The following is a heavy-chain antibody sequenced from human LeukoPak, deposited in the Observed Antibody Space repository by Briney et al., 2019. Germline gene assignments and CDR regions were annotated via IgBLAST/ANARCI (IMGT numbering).Heavy chain of an antibody. CDR2: ISYDGSNK. Sequence: GGSLRLSCAASGFTFSSYAMHWVRQAPGKGLEWVAVISYDGSNKYYADSVKGRFTISRDNSKNTLYLQMNSLGAEDTAVYYCARDAGDFDFDYWGQGTLVTVSS. J-gene: IGHJ4*02. CDR1: GFTFSSYA. CDR3: ARDAGDFDFDY. D-gene: IGHD2-21*02. V-gene: IGHV3-30-3*01.